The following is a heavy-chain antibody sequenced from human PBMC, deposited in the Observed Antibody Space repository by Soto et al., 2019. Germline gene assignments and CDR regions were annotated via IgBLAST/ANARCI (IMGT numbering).Heavy chain of an antibody. V-gene: IGHV6-1*01. Sequence: SQTLSLTCAISGDSVSSNSAAWNWIRQSPSRGLEWLGRTYYRSKWYNDYAVSVESRITINPDTSKNQFSLQLNSVTPEDTAVYYCAREGVWFGELFHYYYYYGMGVWGQGTTVTVSS. CDR1: GDSVSSNSAA. CDR3: AREGVWFGELFHYYYYYGMGV. J-gene: IGHJ6*02. D-gene: IGHD3-10*01. CDR2: TYYRSKWYN.